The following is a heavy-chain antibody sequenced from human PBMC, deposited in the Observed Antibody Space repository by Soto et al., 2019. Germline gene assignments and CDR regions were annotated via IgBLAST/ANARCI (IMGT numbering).Heavy chain of an antibody. CDR3: AAGYCSSSGCYEGYYYYGMDV. CDR1: GGSFSGYY. D-gene: IGHD2-2*01. Sequence: QVQLQQWGAGLLKPSETLSLTCAVYGGSFSGYYWTWIRQPPGEGLEWIGEINHRASTNYNPSLSGRITLTVDPSKNQFPLTLGSVTAADTAVYYCAAGYCSSSGCYEGYYYYGMDVWGQGVTVTVSS. J-gene: IGHJ6*02. CDR2: INHRAST. V-gene: IGHV4-34*01.